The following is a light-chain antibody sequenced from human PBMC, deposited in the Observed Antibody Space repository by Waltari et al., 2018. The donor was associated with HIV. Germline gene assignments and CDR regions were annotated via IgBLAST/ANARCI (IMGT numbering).Light chain of an antibody. CDR1: TSNIGNNR. J-gene: IGLJ3*02. CDR3: ATWDDSLNAWV. Sequence: QSVVTQPPSVSGTPGQTVTISCSGSTSNIGNNRVSWYQHLPGTAPKLLMFRSHEQPSGGPDRYSGSKSGTSASLAISGLQSEDEADYYCATWDDSLNAWVFGGGTKLTVL. V-gene: IGLV1-44*01. CDR2: RSH.